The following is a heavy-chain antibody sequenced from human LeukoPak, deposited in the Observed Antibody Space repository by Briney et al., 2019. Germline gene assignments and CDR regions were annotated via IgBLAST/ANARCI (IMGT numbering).Heavy chain of an antibody. CDR3: AKDHRTLYSSSWSYFDY. Sequence: GGSLRLSCAASGFTFSSYSMNWVRQAPGKGLEWVSSISSSSSYIYYADSVKGRFTISRDNAKNSLYLQMNSLRAEDTAVYYCAKDHRTLYSSSWSYFDYWGQGTLVTVSS. J-gene: IGHJ4*02. CDR1: GFTFSSYS. V-gene: IGHV3-21*01. D-gene: IGHD6-13*01. CDR2: ISSSSSYI.